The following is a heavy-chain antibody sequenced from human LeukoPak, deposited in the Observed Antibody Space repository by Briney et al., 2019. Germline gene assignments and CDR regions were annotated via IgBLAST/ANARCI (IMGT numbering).Heavy chain of an antibody. CDR1: GFTFSSYA. V-gene: IGHV3-7*01. CDR3: ARGELWLFTNWFDP. CDR2: IKQDGSEK. D-gene: IGHD5-18*01. J-gene: IGHJ5*02. Sequence: PGGSLRLSCAASGFTFSSYAMSWVRQAPGKGLEWVANIKQDGSEKYYVDSVKGRFTISRDNAKNSLYLQMNSLRAEDTAVYYCARGELWLFTNWFDPWGQGTLVTVSS.